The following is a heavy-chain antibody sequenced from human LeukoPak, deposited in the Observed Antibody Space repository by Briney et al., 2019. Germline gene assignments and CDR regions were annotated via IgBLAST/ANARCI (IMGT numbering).Heavy chain of an antibody. D-gene: IGHD3-22*01. CDR1: GFTFSNGW. V-gene: IGHV3-23*01. CDR2: ISGSGTST. J-gene: IGHJ4*02. Sequence: GGSLRLSCTTSGFTFSNGWMSWVRQAPGKGLEWVSGISGSGTSTYYADSVKGRFTISRDNSKNTLYLQMNSLRAEDTAVYYCASRNYYDSGGYYYYYFDYWGQGILVTVSS. CDR3: ASRNYYDSGGYYYYYFDY.